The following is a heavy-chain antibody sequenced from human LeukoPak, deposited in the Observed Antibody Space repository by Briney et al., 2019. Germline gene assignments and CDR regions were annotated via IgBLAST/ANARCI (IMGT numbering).Heavy chain of an antibody. V-gene: IGHV3-7*05. D-gene: IGHD2-2*01. CDR3: ARLYCSSTSCQSCFDS. CDR1: GFTFSTYW. Sequence: PGESLRLSCAASGFTFSTYWMTWVRQGPGKGLEWVANINQDGGRKYYVDSVKGRFTISRDNAKNSLYLQMNSLRAEDTAVYYCARLYCSSTSCQSCFDSWGQGTLVTVSS. J-gene: IGHJ4*02. CDR2: INQDGGRK.